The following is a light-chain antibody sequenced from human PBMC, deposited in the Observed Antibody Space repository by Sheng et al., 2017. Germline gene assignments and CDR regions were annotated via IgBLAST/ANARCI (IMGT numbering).Light chain of an antibody. V-gene: IGLV6-57*01. CDR2: DDD. CDR1: SGSIDANY. CDR3: QSSGSNTFWV. J-gene: IGLJ3*02. Sequence: NFMLIQPHSVSESPGKTVTISCTRSSGSIDANYVQWYQRRPDSSPTTVIYDDDQRPSGVPGRFSGSIDSSSNSASLTISGLKTEDEADYYCQSSGSNTFWVFGGGTKLTVL.